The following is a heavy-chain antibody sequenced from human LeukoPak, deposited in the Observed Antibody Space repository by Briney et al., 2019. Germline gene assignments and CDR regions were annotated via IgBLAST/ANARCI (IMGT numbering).Heavy chain of an antibody. D-gene: IGHD3-22*01. CDR1: GYTFTGYY. J-gene: IGHJ2*01. CDR3: ARKAPHDSSGWYFDL. Sequence: ASVKVSCKASGYTFTGYYIHWVRQAPGQGLEWMGIINPSDGGASYAQKFQGRLTMSRDTSTSTLYMELSSLRSEDTAIYYCARKAPHDSSGWYFDLWGRGTLVIVSS. V-gene: IGHV1-46*01. CDR2: INPSDGGA.